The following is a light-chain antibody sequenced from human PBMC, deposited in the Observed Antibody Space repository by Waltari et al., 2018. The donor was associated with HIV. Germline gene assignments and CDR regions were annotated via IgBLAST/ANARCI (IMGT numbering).Light chain of an antibody. CDR3: QQYDSTPHS. Sequence: DIVMTQSPDSLAVSLGERATINCKSSQSVLYSSNNKNYLAWYQQKPGQPPKLLIYWASTREAGVPDRVSGSGSGTDFTLTISSLQAEDVAVDYCQQYDSTPHSFGQGTKLEIK. V-gene: IGKV4-1*01. CDR2: WAS. CDR1: QSVLYSSNNKNY. J-gene: IGKJ2*03.